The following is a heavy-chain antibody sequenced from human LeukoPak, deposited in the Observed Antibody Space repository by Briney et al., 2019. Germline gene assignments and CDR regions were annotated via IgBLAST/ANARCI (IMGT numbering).Heavy chain of an antibody. D-gene: IGHD3-22*01. CDR2: IIPIFGTA. Sequence: EASVKVSCKASGYTFTGYYMHWVRQAPGQGLEWMGGIIPIFGTANYAQKFQGRVTITADESTSTAYMELSSLRSEDTAVYYCARELWDYYDSSGYPDYWGQGTLVTVSS. J-gene: IGHJ4*02. CDR3: ARELWDYYDSSGYPDY. CDR1: GYTFTGYY. V-gene: IGHV1-69*13.